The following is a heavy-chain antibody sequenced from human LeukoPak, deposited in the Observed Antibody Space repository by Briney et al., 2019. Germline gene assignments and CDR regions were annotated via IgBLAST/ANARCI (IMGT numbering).Heavy chain of an antibody. D-gene: IGHD3-3*01. CDR1: GYSFTSYW. J-gene: IGHJ4*02. CDR2: IYPSDSDT. Sequence: GESLKISCKGSGYSFTSYWIGWVRQMPGKGLEWMGIIYPSDSDTRYSPSFQGQVTISADKSISTAYLQWSSLKASDTTMYYCARTVSIFGVVIPPFGYWGQGTLVTVSS. V-gene: IGHV5-51*01. CDR3: ARTVSIFGVVIPPFGY.